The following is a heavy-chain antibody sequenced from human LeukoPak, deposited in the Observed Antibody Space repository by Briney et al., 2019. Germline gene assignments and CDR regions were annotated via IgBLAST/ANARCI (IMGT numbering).Heavy chain of an antibody. D-gene: IGHD2-8*02. J-gene: IGHJ4*02. Sequence: GGSLRLSCAASEFTFSSYWMTWVRQAPGKGLEWVANIKLDGSEKYYVDSVKGRFTISRDNAKNSLYLQMTSLRAEDSAVYYCARVSVVSYYFDYWGQGTLVTVSS. CDR1: EFTFSSYW. CDR3: ARVSVVSYYFDY. CDR2: IKLDGSEK. V-gene: IGHV3-7*01.